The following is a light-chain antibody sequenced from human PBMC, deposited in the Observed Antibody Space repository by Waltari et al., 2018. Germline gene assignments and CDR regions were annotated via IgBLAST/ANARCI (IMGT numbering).Light chain of an antibody. J-gene: IGLJ3*02. CDR2: EDT. CDR1: ALPRKH. V-gene: IGLV3-10*01. CDR3: YSTDGGGTHNGV. Sequence: SYELTQPPSVSVSPGHTARITCSGSALPRKHAFWYPQKSGQAPVLVIYEDTKRPSGIPERFSGSTSGTTNTLTIIGAQVEDDADYYCYSTDGGGTHNGVFGGGTKLTVL.